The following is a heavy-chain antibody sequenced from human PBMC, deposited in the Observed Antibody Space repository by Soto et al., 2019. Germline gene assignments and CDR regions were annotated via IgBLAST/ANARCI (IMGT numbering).Heavy chain of an antibody. J-gene: IGHJ6*02. Sequence: GGSLRLSCAASGFTFSNAWMNWVRQAPGKGLEWVGRIKSKTDGGTTDYAAPVKGRFTISRDDSKNTLYLQMNSLKTEDTAVNYCTTGGIAAAWYGMDVWGQGTTVTVSS. D-gene: IGHD6-13*01. CDR1: GFTFSNAW. CDR3: TTGGIAAAWYGMDV. V-gene: IGHV3-15*07. CDR2: IKSKTDGGTT.